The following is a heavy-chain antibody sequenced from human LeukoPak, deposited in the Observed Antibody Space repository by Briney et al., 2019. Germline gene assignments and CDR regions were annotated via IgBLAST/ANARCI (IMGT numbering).Heavy chain of an antibody. J-gene: IGHJ4*02. CDR2: IKQDGGEK. CDR1: GFIFSRYW. V-gene: IGHV3-7*01. D-gene: IGHD1-26*01. Sequence: GGSLRLSCAASGFIFSRYWMSWVRQAPGKGPEWVANIKQDGGEKYYVESVKGRFTISRDNAKSSLYLQMNNLRAEDTAVYYCGRDQASGLPLGLIDYWGLGILVTVSS. CDR3: GRDQASGLPLGLIDY.